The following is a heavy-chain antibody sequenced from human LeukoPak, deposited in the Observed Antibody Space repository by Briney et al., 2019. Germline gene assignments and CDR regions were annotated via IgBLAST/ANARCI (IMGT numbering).Heavy chain of an antibody. D-gene: IGHD6-13*01. Sequence: GGSLRLSCAASGFTFSSMNWVRQAPGKGLEWVSSISRNSRYIYYADSMRGRFTISRDNAKNSLYLQMNSLKPEDTAVYYCARVAEAAAFDSWGQGTLVTVSS. J-gene: IGHJ4*02. CDR3: ARVAEAAAFDS. V-gene: IGHV3-21*06. CDR2: ISRNSRYI. CDR1: GFTFSS.